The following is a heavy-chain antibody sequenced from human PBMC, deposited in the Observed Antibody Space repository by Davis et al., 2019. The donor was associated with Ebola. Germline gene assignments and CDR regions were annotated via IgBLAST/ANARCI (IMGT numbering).Heavy chain of an antibody. J-gene: IGHJ6*02. CDR1: GFTFSTYW. V-gene: IGHV3-74*03. CDR3: AKENYDVLTDSLRSYYGMEM. Sequence: GESLKISCTVSGFTFSTYWMHWVRQAPGKGLVWVARIDSYGSDTTYADSVEGRFTISRDNSKNTLYLQMDNLRGEDTALYYCAKENYDVLTDSLRSYYGMEMWGQGTTVTVSS. CDR2: IDSYGSDT. D-gene: IGHD3-9*01.